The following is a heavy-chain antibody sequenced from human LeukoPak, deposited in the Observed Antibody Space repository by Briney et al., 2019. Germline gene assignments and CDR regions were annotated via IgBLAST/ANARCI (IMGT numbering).Heavy chain of an antibody. CDR3: ARVSALAARTAYFDY. CDR2: ISAYNGNT. CDR1: GYTFTSYG. V-gene: IGHV1-18*01. J-gene: IGHJ4*02. Sequence: ASVKVSCKASGYTFTSYGISWVRQAPGQGLEWMGWISAYNGNTNYAQKLQGRVTMTTDTSTSTAYMELRSLRSDDTAVYYCARVSALAARTAYFDYWGQGTLVTVSS. D-gene: IGHD6-6*01.